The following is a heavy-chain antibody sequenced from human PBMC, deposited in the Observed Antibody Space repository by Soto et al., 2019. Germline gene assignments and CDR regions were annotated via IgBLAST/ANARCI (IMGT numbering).Heavy chain of an antibody. D-gene: IGHD3-22*01. J-gene: IGHJ3*02. V-gene: IGHV1-18*01. Sequence: ASVKVSCKASGYTFTRYGISLVRQAPGQGLEWMGWISAYNGNTNYAQKLQGRVTMTTDTSTSTAYMELRSLRSDDTAVYYCARDSSGYSDAFDIWGQGTMVTVSS. CDR1: GYTFTRYG. CDR3: ARDSSGYSDAFDI. CDR2: ISAYNGNT.